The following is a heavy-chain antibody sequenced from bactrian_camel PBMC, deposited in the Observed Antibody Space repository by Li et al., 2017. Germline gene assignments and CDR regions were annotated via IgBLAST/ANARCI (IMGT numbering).Heavy chain of an antibody. CDR2: IDSDGTT. CDR1: GSIYGDAC. J-gene: IGHJ4*01. Sequence: VQLVESGGGSVQAGGSLRLSCGASGSIYGDACVGWLRQAPGKEREGVAAIDSDGTTTYADSVKGRFTISKSKDNADNTLSLQMTSLQPEDTAMYYCAANFGPYCSGPYLARRANFLGQGTQVTVS. D-gene: IGHD2*01. V-gene: IGHV3S53*01.